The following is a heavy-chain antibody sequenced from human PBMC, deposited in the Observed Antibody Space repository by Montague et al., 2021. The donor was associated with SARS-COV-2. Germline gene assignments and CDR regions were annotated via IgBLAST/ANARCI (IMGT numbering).Heavy chain of an antibody. J-gene: IGHJ4*02. D-gene: IGHD5-12*01. Sequence: SETLSLTCTVSGGSISSSSYHWGWIRQPPGKGLEWIGSIYYSGSTYYNPSLKSRVTISVDTSKNQFSLKLSSVTAADTAVYYCARGGYSGYWDYWGQGTLVTVSS. V-gene: IGHV4-39*07. CDR1: GGSISSSSYH. CDR3: ARGGYSGYWDY. CDR2: IYYSGST.